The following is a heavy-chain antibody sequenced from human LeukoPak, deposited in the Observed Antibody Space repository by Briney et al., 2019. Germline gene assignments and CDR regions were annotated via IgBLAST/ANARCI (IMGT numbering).Heavy chain of an antibody. Sequence: ASVKVSCKASGYIFNVYDINWVRQAAGQGLEWMGRMNPNSGNTGYAQKFQGRVTMTRDTSMTTAYMELNSLTSEDTAVYYCAREPMRGRAGDNAFDIWGQGTKVTVSS. CDR3: AREPMRGRAGDNAFDI. V-gene: IGHV1-8*01. CDR1: GYIFNVYD. CDR2: MNPNSGNT. J-gene: IGHJ3*02. D-gene: IGHD7-27*01.